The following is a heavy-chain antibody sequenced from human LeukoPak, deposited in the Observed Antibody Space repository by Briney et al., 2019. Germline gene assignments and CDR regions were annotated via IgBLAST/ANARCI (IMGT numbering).Heavy chain of an antibody. CDR3: AKDTGSGYDYFSYYFDY. J-gene: IGHJ4*02. CDR1: GFTFSSYE. D-gene: IGHD5-12*01. V-gene: IGHV3-48*03. Sequence: GGSLRLSCAASGFTFSSYEMNWVRQAPGKGLEWVSYICSSCPTIFYADSVKGRFTVSRDNAKNSLYLQMNRQRAEDTAIYYCAKDTGSGYDYFSYYFDYWGQGTLVTVSS. CDR2: ICSSCPTI.